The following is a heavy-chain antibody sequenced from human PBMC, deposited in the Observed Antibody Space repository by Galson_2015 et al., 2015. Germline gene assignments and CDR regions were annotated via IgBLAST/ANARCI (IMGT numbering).Heavy chain of an antibody. V-gene: IGHV3-48*02. D-gene: IGHD1-26*01. CDR2: ITSGGSSV. Sequence: SLRLSCAASGFSFSSHSLSWVRQAPGKGLEWVSYITSGGSSVYYADSVRGRFTVSRDNAKNSLYLQMSGLRDEDTAVYYCAREGTTTTPSWFDPWGQGTLVTVSS. CDR1: GFSFSSHS. CDR3: AREGTTTTPSWFDP. J-gene: IGHJ5*02.